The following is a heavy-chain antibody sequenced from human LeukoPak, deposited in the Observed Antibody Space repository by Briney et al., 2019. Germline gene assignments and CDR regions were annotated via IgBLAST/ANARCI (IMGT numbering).Heavy chain of an antibody. V-gene: IGHV1-2*04. D-gene: IGHD3-3*01. CDR1: GYTFTGYY. Sequence: ASVKVSCKASGYTFTGYYMHWVRQAPGQGLEWMGWINPNSGGTNYAQKFQGWVTMTRDTSISTAYMELSRLRSDDTAVYYCARDRNRGGYYSHYYYYYGMDVWGQGTTVTVSS. J-gene: IGHJ6*02. CDR3: ARDRNRGGYYSHYYYYYGMDV. CDR2: INPNSGGT.